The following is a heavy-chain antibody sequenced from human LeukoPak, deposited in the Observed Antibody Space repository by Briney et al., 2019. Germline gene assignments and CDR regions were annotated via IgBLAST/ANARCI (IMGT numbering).Heavy chain of an antibody. V-gene: IGHV4-4*02. J-gene: IGHJ4*02. CDR1: GGPISSSNW. D-gene: IGHD4-17*01. CDR2: IYHSGST. Sequence: SGTLSLTCAVSGGPISSSNWWSWVRQPQPPGKGLEWIGEIYHSGSTNYNPSLKSRVTISVDKSKNQFSLKLSSVTAADTAVYYCARMSQYGDYLDYWGQGTLVTVSS. CDR3: ARMSQYGDYLDY.